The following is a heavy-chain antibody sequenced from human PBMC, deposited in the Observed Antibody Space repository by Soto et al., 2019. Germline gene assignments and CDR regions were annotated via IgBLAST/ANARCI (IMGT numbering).Heavy chain of an antibody. CDR1: GFTFSTYW. J-gene: IGHJ6*02. CDR2: ISSNSSSI. V-gene: IGHV3-48*02. D-gene: IGHD6-6*01. CDR3: ARDGEAPDYYYYYGMDV. Sequence: PGGSLRLSCAASGFTFSTYWMHWVRQAPGKGLEWVSYISSNSSSIYYADSVKGRFTISRDNAKNTLYLQMNSLRDEDTAVYYCARDGEAPDYYYYYGMDVWGQGTTVTVSS.